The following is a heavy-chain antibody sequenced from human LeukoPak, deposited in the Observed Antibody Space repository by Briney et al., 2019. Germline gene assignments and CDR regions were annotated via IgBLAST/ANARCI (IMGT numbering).Heavy chain of an antibody. CDR2: ISSSGSTI. Sequence: PGGSLRLSCAASGFTFSDYYMSWIRQAPGKGLEWVSYISSSGSTIYYADSVKGRFTISRDNAKNSLYLQMNSLRAEDTAVYYCARFRSSVSSGWYLYYYYMDVWGKGTTVTVPS. CDR3: ARFRSSVSSGWYLYYYYMDV. J-gene: IGHJ6*03. D-gene: IGHD6-19*01. V-gene: IGHV3-11*04. CDR1: GFTFSDYY.